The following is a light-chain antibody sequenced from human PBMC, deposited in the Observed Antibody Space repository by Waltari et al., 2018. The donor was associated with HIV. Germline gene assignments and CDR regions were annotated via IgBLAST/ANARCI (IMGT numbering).Light chain of an antibody. V-gene: IGKV3-15*01. CDR3: QQYKNWPPLT. CDR1: QSVDNK. Sequence: ETVMTQSPGTLSASPCELIALSFRDNQSVDNKLAWYQQKPGQSPRLLVYDASTGAAGIPDRFSGSGSGTQFTLTITGLQSEDCAVYYCQQYKNWPPLTFGQGTKVEIK. J-gene: IGKJ1*01. CDR2: DAS.